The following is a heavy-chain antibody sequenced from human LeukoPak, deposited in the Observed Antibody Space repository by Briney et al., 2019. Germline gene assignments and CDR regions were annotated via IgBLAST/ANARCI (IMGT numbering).Heavy chain of an antibody. J-gene: IGHJ5*02. Sequence: SETLSLTCTVSGGSISSYYWSWIRQPAGKGLEWIGRIYTSGSTNYNPSLKSRVTMSVDTSKNQFSLKLSSVTAADTAVYYCARSVVTTNPSVYNWFDPWGQGTLVTVSS. CDR1: GGSISSYY. V-gene: IGHV4-4*07. CDR2: IYTSGST. D-gene: IGHD2-21*02. CDR3: ARSVVTTNPSVYNWFDP.